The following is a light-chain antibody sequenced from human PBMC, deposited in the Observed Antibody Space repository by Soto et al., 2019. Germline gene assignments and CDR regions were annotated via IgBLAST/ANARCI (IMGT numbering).Light chain of an antibody. Sequence: DIQLTQSPSSLSASVGDRVTITCRASQSIIIYLNWYQHKPGKAPRLLIFEASSLQSGVPSRFSGSGSGTDFTLTISSLQLEDFATYYCQQSYSTPTFGQGTKVEIK. CDR3: QQSYSTPT. J-gene: IGKJ1*01. V-gene: IGKV1-39*01. CDR2: EAS. CDR1: QSIIIY.